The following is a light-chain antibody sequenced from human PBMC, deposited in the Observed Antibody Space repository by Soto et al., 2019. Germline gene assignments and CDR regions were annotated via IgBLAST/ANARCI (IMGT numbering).Light chain of an antibody. CDR3: LSYTTSSTYV. Sequence: QSALTQPASVSGSPGQSIAISCTGTSGDIGGYNYVSWYQQHPGRAPKLMIYDVSNLPSGVSTRFSGSKSDNTASLTISGLQPEDEGDYYCLSYTTSSTYVFGTGTKVTVL. CDR2: DVS. CDR1: SGDIGGYNY. J-gene: IGLJ1*01. V-gene: IGLV2-14*03.